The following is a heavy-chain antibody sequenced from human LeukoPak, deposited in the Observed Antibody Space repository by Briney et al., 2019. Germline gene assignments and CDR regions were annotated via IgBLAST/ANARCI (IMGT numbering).Heavy chain of an antibody. J-gene: IGHJ4*02. D-gene: IGHD2-15*01. CDR2: INPNSGDT. CDR3: ARDARHCTSSSCYSFYLDS. V-gene: IGHV1-2*02. Sequence: ASVKVSRKASGYTFTGYYIHWVRQAPGQGLDWMGWINPNSGDTKYAQKFQGRVTMTRDTSISTGYMELKWLRSDDTAVYYCARDARHCTSSSCYSFYLDSWGQGTLVTVSS. CDR1: GYTFTGYY.